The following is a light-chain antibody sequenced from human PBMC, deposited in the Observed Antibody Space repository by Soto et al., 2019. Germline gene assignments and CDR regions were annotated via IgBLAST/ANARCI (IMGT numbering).Light chain of an antibody. J-gene: IGLJ1*01. V-gene: IGLV2-18*01. Sequence: QSALTQPPSASGSPGQSVTSSCTGTRSDVGSHNRVSWYQQPPGTAPKLMIYEVSNRPSGVPDRFSGSKSGNTASLTISGLQAEDEADYYCSLYTSSSTFVFGTGTKVTVL. CDR1: RSDVGSHNR. CDR2: EVS. CDR3: SLYTSSSTFV.